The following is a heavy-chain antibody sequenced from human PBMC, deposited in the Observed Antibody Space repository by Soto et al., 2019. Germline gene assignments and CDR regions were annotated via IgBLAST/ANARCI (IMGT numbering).Heavy chain of an antibody. CDR1: GFTFSSYS. Sequence: PGGSLRLSCAASGFTFSSYSMNWVRQAPGKGLEWVSSISSSSSYIYYADSVKGRFTISRDNAKNSLYLQMNSLRAEDTAVYYCARARYCGGDCSTTLALDYWGQGTLVTVSS. D-gene: IGHD2-21*02. J-gene: IGHJ4*02. CDR3: ARARYCGGDCSTTLALDY. V-gene: IGHV3-21*01. CDR2: ISSSSSYI.